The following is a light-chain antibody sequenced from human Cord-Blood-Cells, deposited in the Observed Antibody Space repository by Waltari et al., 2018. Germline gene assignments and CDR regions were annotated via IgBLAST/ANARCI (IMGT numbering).Light chain of an antibody. J-gene: IGKJ4*01. Sequence: EIVLTQSPATRSLSPGERATLSCRASQSVSSYVAWYQQKPCQAPRLLIYDASNRATGIPARFSGSGSGTDFTLTISSLEPEDFAVYYCQQRSNWPTFGGGTKVEIK. CDR2: DAS. CDR3: QQRSNWPT. V-gene: IGKV3-11*01. CDR1: QSVSSY.